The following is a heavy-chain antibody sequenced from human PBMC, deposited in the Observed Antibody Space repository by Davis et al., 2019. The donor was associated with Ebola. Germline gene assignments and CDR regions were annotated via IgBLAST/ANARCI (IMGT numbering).Heavy chain of an antibody. CDR2: IYYIGST. CDR3: ASGTRYYYGMDV. CDR1: GGSISSSSYY. J-gene: IGHJ6*02. Sequence: SETLSLTCTVSGGSISSSSYYWGWIRQPPGKGLEWIGSIYYIGSTYYNPSLKSRVTISVDTSKNQFSLKLSSVTAADTAVYYCASGTRYYYGMDVWGQGSTVTVSS. V-gene: IGHV4-39*01. D-gene: IGHD3-10*01.